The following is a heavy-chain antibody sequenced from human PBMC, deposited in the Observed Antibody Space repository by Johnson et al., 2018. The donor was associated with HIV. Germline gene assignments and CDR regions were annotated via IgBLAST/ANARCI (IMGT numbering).Heavy chain of an antibody. CDR1: GFTFSSYW. CDR2: INSDGSST. J-gene: IGHJ3*02. CDR3: AKDKMVGANHDAFDI. D-gene: IGHD1-26*01. V-gene: IGHV3-74*01. Sequence: VQLVESGGGLVQPGGSLRLSCAASGFTFSSYWMHWVRQAPGKGLVWVSRINSDGSSTSYADSVKGRFTISRDNAKNTLYLQMNSLRAEDTALYYCAKDKMVGANHDAFDIWGQGTMVTVSS.